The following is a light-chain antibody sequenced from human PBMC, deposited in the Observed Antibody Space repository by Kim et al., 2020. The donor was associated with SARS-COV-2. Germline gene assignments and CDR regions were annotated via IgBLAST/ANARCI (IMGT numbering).Light chain of an antibody. CDR1: SGSIDDNY. CDR3: QSYNRDNVL. V-gene: IGLV6-57*03. Sequence: GKTVNISCTRSSGSIDDNYVQWYQQRPGGVPTAVIYEDDQRPSGVSDRFSGSIDNSSNSASLTISGLRTEDEAGYYCQSYNRDNVLFGGGTQLTVL. J-gene: IGLJ2*01. CDR2: EDD.